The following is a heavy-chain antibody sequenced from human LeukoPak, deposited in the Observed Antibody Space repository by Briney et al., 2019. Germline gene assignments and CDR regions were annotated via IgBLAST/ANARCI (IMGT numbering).Heavy chain of an antibody. D-gene: IGHD3-22*01. V-gene: IGHV4-34*01. CDR2: INHSGST. CDR3: ARVGSSGYYSFRDY. CDR1: GGSFSGYY. Sequence: SETLSLTCAVYGGSFSGYYWSWIRQPPGKGLEWIGEINHSGSTNYNPSLKSRVTISVDTSKNQFSLKLSSVTAADTAVYYCARVGSSGYYSFRDYWGQGTLVTASS. J-gene: IGHJ4*02.